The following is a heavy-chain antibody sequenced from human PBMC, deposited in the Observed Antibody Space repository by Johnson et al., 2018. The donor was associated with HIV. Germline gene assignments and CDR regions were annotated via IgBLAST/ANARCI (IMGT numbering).Heavy chain of an antibody. CDR1: VFTFSSYA. Sequence: QVQLVESGGGVVQPGRSLRLSCAASVFTFSSYAMHWVRQAPGKGLEWVAVISYDGSNKYYADSVKGRFTISRDNSKNTLYLQMNSLRAEDTAVYYCATFDAFDIWGQGTMVTVSS. V-gene: IGHV3-30*04. J-gene: IGHJ3*02. CDR3: ATFDAFDI. CDR2: ISYDGSNK.